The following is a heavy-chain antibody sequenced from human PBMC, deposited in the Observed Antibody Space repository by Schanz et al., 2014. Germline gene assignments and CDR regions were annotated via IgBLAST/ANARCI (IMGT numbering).Heavy chain of an antibody. Sequence: QVQLVQSGAEVKKPGASVRVSCKASGYTFTTYAMSWVRQAPGQGLEWVGWISGYTGNTKYGQKVQGRVTMTADTSTNTAYMELRSVRSDDTAVYYCAKAEDDILTDSYSRLDPWGQGTLVTVSS. CDR3: AKAEDDILTDSYSRLDP. CDR1: GYTFTTYA. J-gene: IGHJ5*02. V-gene: IGHV1-18*01. D-gene: IGHD3-9*01. CDR2: ISGYTGNT.